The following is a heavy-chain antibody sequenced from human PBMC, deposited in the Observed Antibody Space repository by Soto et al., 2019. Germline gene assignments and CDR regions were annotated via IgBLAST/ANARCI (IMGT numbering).Heavy chain of an antibody. CDR1: GASISSYY. D-gene: IGHD5-18*01. Sequence: SETLSLTCTVSGASISSYYWSWTRQHPGKGLEWIGNIYYSGSTNYNPSLKSRVTISVDTSKNQFSLKLSSVTAADTAVYYCARVGSSAMAHDYWGQGTLVTVS. V-gene: IGHV4-59*01. J-gene: IGHJ4*02. CDR3: ARVGSSAMAHDY. CDR2: IYYSGST.